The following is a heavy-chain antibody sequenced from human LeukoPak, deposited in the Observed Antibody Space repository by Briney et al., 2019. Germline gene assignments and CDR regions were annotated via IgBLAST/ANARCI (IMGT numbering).Heavy chain of an antibody. CDR3: AKDLGWTFDY. J-gene: IGHJ4*02. CDR1: GFTFNSYS. V-gene: IGHV3-48*01. D-gene: IGHD6-19*01. Sequence: GGSLRLSCAASGFTFNSYSMNWVRRAPGKGLEWVSYISSSSSTVYYADSVKGRFTISRDNAKNSLYLQMNSLRAEDTAVYYCAKDLGWTFDYWGQGTLVTVSS. CDR2: ISSSSSTV.